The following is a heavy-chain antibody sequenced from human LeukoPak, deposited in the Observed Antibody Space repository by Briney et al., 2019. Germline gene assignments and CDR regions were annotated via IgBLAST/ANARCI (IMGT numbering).Heavy chain of an antibody. CDR3: ASLYYGGNNFGY. CDR2: ISGDGSYI. V-gene: IGHV3-11*06. Sequence: PGGSLRLSCVGSGFIFSDYYLSWFRQAPGKGLEWVSRISGDGSYIKHADSVKGRFTISRDNSKNTLYLQMNSLRAEDTAVYYCASLYYGGNNFGYWGQGTLVTVSS. CDR1: GFIFSDYY. J-gene: IGHJ4*02. D-gene: IGHD4-23*01.